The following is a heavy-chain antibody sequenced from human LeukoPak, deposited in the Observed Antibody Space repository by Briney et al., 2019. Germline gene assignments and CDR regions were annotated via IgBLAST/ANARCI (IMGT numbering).Heavy chain of an antibody. CDR1: GYTFTGYY. D-gene: IGHD5-12*01. CDR2: INPNSGGT. J-gene: IGHJ3*02. Sequence: ASVKVSCKASGYTFTGYYMHWVRQAPGQGLEWMGWINPNSGGTNYAQKFQGRVTMTRDTSISTAHMELSRLRSDDTAVYYCARGGWLRLFPDAFDIWGQGTMVTVSS. V-gene: IGHV1-2*02. CDR3: ARGGWLRLFPDAFDI.